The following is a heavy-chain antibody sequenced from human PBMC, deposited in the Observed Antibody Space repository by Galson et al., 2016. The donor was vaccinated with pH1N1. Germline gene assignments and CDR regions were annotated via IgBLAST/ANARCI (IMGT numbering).Heavy chain of an antibody. D-gene: IGHD3-16*02. CDR2: IKEDGSET. J-gene: IGHJ4*02. CDR1: GFTFSNYW. Sequence: SLRLSCAASGFTFSNYWMHWVRQVPGKGLEWVANIKEDGSETYYVDSVRGRFTISRDNAKNSLYLQMNGLRDEDTALYYCARAIGSRSAYWGQGTLVTVSS. CDR3: ARAIGSRSAY. V-gene: IGHV3-7*01.